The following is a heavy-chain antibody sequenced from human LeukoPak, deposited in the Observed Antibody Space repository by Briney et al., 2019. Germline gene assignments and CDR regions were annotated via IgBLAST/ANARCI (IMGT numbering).Heavy chain of an antibody. CDR2: MNPNSGNT. V-gene: IGHV1-8*01. CDR1: GYTLTSYD. D-gene: IGHD2-8*02. Sequence: ASVKVSCKASGYTLTSYDINWVRQATGQGLEWMGWMNPNSGNTGYAQKFQGRVTMTRDTSINTGYMELSGLTFDDTAVYYCAREGWGNYYMDVWGKGTTVTVSS. J-gene: IGHJ6*03. CDR3: AREGWGNYYMDV.